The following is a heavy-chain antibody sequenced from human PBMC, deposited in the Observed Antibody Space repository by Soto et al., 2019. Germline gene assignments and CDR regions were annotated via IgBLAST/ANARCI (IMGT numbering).Heavy chain of an antibody. V-gene: IGHV3-30-3*01. J-gene: IGHJ6*02. CDR3: ARDRASIAAAGNDYYYGMDV. CDR1: GFTFSSYA. Sequence: QPGGSLRLSCAASGFTFSSYAMHWVRQAPGKGLEWVAVISYDGSNKYYADSVKGRFTISRDNSKNTLYLQMNSLRAEDTAVYYCARDRASIAAAGNDYYYGMDVWGQGTTVTVSS. CDR2: ISYDGSNK. D-gene: IGHD6-13*01.